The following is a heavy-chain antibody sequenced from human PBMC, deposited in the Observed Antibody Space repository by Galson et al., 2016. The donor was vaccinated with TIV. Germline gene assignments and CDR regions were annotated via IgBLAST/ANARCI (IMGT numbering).Heavy chain of an antibody. CDR2: IWYDGSNK. CDR3: ARGECSGGSCPRFYYYYGMDV. D-gene: IGHD2-15*01. Sequence: SLRLSCAVSGFSFSNYGMHWVRQAPGKGLEWVAIIWYDGSNKDYGDSVKGRFTISRDNSKSTLYLQMNSLRAEDTAVYYGARGECSGGSCPRFYYYYGMDVWGQGTTVTVSS. CDR1: GFSFSNYG. V-gene: IGHV3-33*01. J-gene: IGHJ6*02.